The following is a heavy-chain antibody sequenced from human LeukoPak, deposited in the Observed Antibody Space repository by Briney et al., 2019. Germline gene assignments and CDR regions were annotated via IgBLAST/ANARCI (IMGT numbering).Heavy chain of an antibody. V-gene: IGHV1-69*05. CDR2: IVPIFGKT. J-gene: IGHJ5*02. CDR3: ARGWGIGARISWFGP. CDR1: GGSFSSNI. D-gene: IGHD7-27*01. Sequence: GSSVKVSCKASGGSFSSNIIGWVRQAPGQGLEWMGGIVPIFGKTKYAQKFQGRVTITTDESSSTAYMELSSLRSDDTAIYYCARGWGIGARISWFGPWGQGTLVTVCS.